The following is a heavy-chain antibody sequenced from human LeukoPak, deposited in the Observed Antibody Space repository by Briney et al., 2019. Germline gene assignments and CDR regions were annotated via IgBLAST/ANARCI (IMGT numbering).Heavy chain of an antibody. Sequence: GGSLRLSCVASGFTFSSYWIHWVRQAPGKGLVWVSRISSDVSRTNYADSVKGRFTISRDNAKNSLYLQMNSLRAEDTAVYYCARDPLTYYYGSGSYYADYWGQGTLVTVSS. D-gene: IGHD3-10*01. CDR3: ARDPLTYYYGSGSYYADY. J-gene: IGHJ4*02. CDR1: GFTFSSYW. V-gene: IGHV3-74*01. CDR2: ISSDVSRT.